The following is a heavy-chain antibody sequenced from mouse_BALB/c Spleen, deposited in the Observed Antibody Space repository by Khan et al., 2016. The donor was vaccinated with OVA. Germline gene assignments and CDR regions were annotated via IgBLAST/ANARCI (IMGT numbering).Heavy chain of an antibody. Sequence: EVQLQESGGGLVQPGGSLKLSCVASGFTFSNYWMIWVRQSPEKGLEWVAEIRLKSDDYVTHYAVSVKGRFTISRDDSTSSVYLQMHNLRAEDSGIYYCGILLWGQGTTLTVSS. V-gene: IGHV6-6*02. CDR2: IRLKSDDYVT. CDR3: GILL. J-gene: IGHJ2*01. CDR1: GFTFSNYW.